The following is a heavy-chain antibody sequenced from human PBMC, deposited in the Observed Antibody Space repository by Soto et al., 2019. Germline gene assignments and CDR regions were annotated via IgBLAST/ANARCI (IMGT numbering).Heavy chain of an antibody. V-gene: IGHV4-59*01. J-gene: IGHJ3*02. D-gene: IGHD1-26*01. Sequence: PSETLSLTCTVSGGSISSYYWSWIRQPPGKGLEWIGYIYYSGSTNYNPSLKSRVTISVDTSKNQFSLKLSSVTAAGTAVYYCARDTSGSLDDAFDIWGQGTMVTVSS. CDR3: ARDTSGSLDDAFDI. CDR1: GGSISSYY. CDR2: IYYSGST.